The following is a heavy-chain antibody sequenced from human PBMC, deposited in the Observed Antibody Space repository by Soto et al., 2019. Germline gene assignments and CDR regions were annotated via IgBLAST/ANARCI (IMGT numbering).Heavy chain of an antibody. CDR1: GFTFSSSE. V-gene: IGHV3-48*03. D-gene: IGHD1-26*01. CDR2: IHPSGQPI. Sequence: EVQLVESGGGLVQPGGSLRLSCAVSGFTFSSSEMYWVRQAPGKGLEWISYIHPSGQPIFYADSVKGRFTISRDNANNSLFLQMNSLRAEETAVYYCARRASRWGQGTMVTVSS. CDR3: ARRASR. J-gene: IGHJ3*01.